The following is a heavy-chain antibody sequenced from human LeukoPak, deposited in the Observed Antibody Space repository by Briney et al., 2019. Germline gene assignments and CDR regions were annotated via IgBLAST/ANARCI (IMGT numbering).Heavy chain of an antibody. J-gene: IGHJ6*03. CDR2: INHSGST. Sequence: SETLSLTCAVYGGSFSGYYWSWIRQPPGKGLEWIGEINHSGSTNYNPSLKSRVTISVDTSKNQFSLKLSSVTAADTAVYYCARAGNYGSGSGYHYYMDVWGKGTTVTVSS. V-gene: IGHV4-34*01. D-gene: IGHD3-10*01. CDR1: GGSFSGYY. CDR3: ARAGNYGSGSGYHYYMDV.